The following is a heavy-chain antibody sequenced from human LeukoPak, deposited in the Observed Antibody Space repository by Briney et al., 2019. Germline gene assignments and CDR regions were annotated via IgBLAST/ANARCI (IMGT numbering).Heavy chain of an antibody. CDR1: GFTFSSYA. CDR3: ARVGRDILTGYPDYYYMDV. J-gene: IGHJ6*03. Sequence: GGSLRLSCAASGFTFSSYAMSWVRQAPGKGLEWVSAISGSGGSTYYADSVKGRFTISRDNSKNTLYLQMNSLRAEDTAVYYCARVGRDILTGYPDYYYMDVWGKGTTVTISS. CDR2: ISGSGGST. D-gene: IGHD3-9*01. V-gene: IGHV3-23*01.